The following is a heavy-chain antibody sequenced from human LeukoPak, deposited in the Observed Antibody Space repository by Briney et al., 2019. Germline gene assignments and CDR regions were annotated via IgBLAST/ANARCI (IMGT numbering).Heavy chain of an antibody. CDR1: GFTFSRYW. V-gene: IGHV3-74*03. Sequence: GGSLRLSCAASGFTFSRYWMHWVRQAPGKGLMWVSRISPDGSTTLYADSVKGRFTISRDNAKNTLYLQMNSLGAEDTAVYYCARGWFDPWGQGTLVTVSS. J-gene: IGHJ5*02. CDR2: ISPDGSTT. CDR3: ARGWFDP.